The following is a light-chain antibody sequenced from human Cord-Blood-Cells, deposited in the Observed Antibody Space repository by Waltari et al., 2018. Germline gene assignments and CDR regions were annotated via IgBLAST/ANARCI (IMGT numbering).Light chain of an antibody. V-gene: IGKV1-39*01. J-gene: IGKJ4*01. CDR2: AAS. CDR3: QQSYSTRRT. Sequence: IQMTQSPSSLSASVADRVTIPCLPSQSIRNYLNWYQQKPGQAPKLLIYAASSLQSGVPSRFSGIGSGTDFTLTISSLQPEDFATYYCQQSYSTRRTFGGGTKVEIK. CDR1: QSIRNY.